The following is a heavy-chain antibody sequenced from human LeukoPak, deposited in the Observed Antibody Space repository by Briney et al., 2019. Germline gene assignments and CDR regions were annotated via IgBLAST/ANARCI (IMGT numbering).Heavy chain of an antibody. J-gene: IGHJ5*02. V-gene: IGHV1-2*02. CDR3: ARNDWNDPWFDP. D-gene: IGHD1-1*01. CDR2: LNPKSGGT. CDR1: GYTFTGYY. Sequence: ASVKVSCKASGYTFTGYYIHWVRQPPGQGLERMGWLNPKSGGTNYAQNFQGRVTMTRDTIINTAYMELSRLRSDDTAVYYCARNDWNDPWFDPWGQGTLVTVSS.